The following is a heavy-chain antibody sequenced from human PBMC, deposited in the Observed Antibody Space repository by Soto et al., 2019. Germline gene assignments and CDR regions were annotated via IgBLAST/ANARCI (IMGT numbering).Heavy chain of an antibody. CDR1: GFTFSSYS. V-gene: IGHV3-21*01. CDR3: ARRPPFFGGYAPHRDY. J-gene: IGHJ4*02. CDR2: ISSSSGYI. D-gene: IGHD5-12*01. Sequence: GGSLRLSCAASGFTFSSYSMNWVRQAPGKGLEWVSSISSSSGYIYYADSVKGRFTISRDNAKNSLYLQMNSLRAEATAVYYCARRPPFFGGYAPHRDYWGQGTLVTVSS.